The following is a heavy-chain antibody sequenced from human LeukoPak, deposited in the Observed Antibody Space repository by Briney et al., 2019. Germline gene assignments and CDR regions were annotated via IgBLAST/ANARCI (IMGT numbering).Heavy chain of an antibody. CDR2: IYYSGST. Sequence: SETLSLTCTVSGGSISSSSYYWGWIRQPPGKGLEWIGSIYYSGSTYYNPSLKSRVTISVDTSKNQFSLKMNSLTAADTAVYFCGARRAFDIWGQGTMVTVSA. CDR1: GGSISSSSYY. V-gene: IGHV4-39*07. J-gene: IGHJ3*02. D-gene: IGHD6-6*01. CDR3: GARRAFDI.